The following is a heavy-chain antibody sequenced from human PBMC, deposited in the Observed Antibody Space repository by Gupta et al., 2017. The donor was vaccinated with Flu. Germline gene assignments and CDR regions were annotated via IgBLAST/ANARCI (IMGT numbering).Heavy chain of an antibody. J-gene: IGHJ6*02. CDR2: IIPVFGTT. CDR3: SRGSLLSFGSASIFGMDV. V-gene: IGHV1-69*06. CDR1: GGSFESYA. D-gene: IGHD3-10*01. Sequence: QVQLVQSGAEVKKPGSSVKVSCRVSGGSFESYAITWVRQAPGQGLEWMGGIIPVFGTTHFAPKFQGRVTLTADKSTNTAYMALSSLRSEETAVYYCSRGSLLSFGSASIFGMDVWGQGSTVIVSS.